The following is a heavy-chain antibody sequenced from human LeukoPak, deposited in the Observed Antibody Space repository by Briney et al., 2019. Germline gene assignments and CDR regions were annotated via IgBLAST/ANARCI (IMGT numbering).Heavy chain of an antibody. D-gene: IGHD1-7*01. V-gene: IGHV3-7*01. J-gene: IGHJ4*02. CDR3: ARNWNYDLLSFDY. CDR2: IKQDGSEK. Sequence: GGSLRLSCAASGFTFSSYWMSWVRQAPGKGLEWVANIKQDGSEKYYVDSVKGRFTISRDNAKNSLYLQMNSLRAEDTAVYYCARNWNYDLLSFDYWGQGTLVTVSS. CDR1: GFTFSSYW.